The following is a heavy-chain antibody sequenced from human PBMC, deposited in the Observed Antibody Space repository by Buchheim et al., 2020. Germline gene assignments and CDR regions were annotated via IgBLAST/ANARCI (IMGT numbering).Heavy chain of an antibody. CDR2: IYYSGNT. V-gene: IGHV4-39*01. J-gene: IGHJ4*02. CDR3: ARHYYSSGQKSSDY. CDR1: GGSISSSRNY. Sequence: QLRLQESGPGLVKPSETLSLTCTVSGGSISSSRNYWGWIRQSPGKGLEWIGSIYYSGNTYYNPSLKSRVTMSVDTSKNQLSLKLSSVTAADTAIYYCARHYYSSGQKSSDYWGQG. D-gene: IGHD6-19*01.